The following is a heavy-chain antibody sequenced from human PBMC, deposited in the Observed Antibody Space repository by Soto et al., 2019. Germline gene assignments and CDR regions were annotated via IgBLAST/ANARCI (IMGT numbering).Heavy chain of an antibody. J-gene: IGHJ6*02. CDR1: GGTFSRYS. CDR3: ASLLVTTYFYFYGMDV. D-gene: IGHD4-17*01. V-gene: IGHV1-69*12. CDR2: IIPVFGTA. Sequence: QVQLVQSGAEVKKPGSSVKVSCKASGGTFSRYSISWVRQAPGQGLEWMGGIIPVFGTANYAQKLQGRVTITADESTSPVYMELGSLTSYDPAVYLCASLLVTTYFYFYGMDVWGQGTTVTVPS.